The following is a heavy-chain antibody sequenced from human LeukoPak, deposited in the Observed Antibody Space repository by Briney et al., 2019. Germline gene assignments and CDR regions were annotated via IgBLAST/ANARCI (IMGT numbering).Heavy chain of an antibody. J-gene: IGHJ4*02. V-gene: IGHV1-2*02. D-gene: IGHD6-13*01. Sequence: ASVTVSCTASGYTFTHYYVHWVRQAPGQGLEWMGWINPNSGGTNYAQKFQGRVTMTRDASIRTGYMELTRLTSDDTAVYYCARAGAKEKQLEDYWGQGTLVTVSS. CDR1: GYTFTHYY. CDR3: ARAGAKEKQLEDY. CDR2: INPNSGGT.